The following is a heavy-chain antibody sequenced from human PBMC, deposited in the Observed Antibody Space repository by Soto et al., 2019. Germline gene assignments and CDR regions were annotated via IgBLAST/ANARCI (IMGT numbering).Heavy chain of an antibody. CDR2: ISYDGSNK. V-gene: IGHV3-30*18. CDR1: GFTFSSYG. CDR3: AKDGSSWLLYYFDY. Sequence: GGSLRLSCAASGFTFSSYGMHWVRQAPGKGLEWVAVISYDGSNKYYADSVKGRFTISRDNSKNTLYLQMNSLRAEDTAVYYCAKDGSSWLLYYFDYWGQGTLVTVS. D-gene: IGHD6-13*01. J-gene: IGHJ4*02.